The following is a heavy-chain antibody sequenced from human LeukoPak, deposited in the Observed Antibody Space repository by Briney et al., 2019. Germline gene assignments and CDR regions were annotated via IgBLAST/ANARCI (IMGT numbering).Heavy chain of an antibody. CDR2: ISSSGSTI. Sequence: GGSLRLSCAASGFTFSSYEMNWVRQAPGKGLEWVSYISSSGSTIYYADSVKGRFTISRDNAKNSLYLQMNSLRAEDTAVYYCARDVVVTAMNYYYYYGMDVWGQGTTVTVSS. CDR1: GFTFSSYE. CDR3: ARDVVVTAMNYYYYYGMDV. J-gene: IGHJ6*02. D-gene: IGHD2-21*02. V-gene: IGHV3-48*03.